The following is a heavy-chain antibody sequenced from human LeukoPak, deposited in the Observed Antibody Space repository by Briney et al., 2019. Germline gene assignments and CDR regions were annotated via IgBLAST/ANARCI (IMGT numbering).Heavy chain of an antibody. CDR1: GGSVSSGSYY. D-gene: IGHD3-9*01. J-gene: IGHJ6*04. V-gene: IGHV4-61*01. Sequence: KPSETLSHTCTVSGGSVSSGSYYWSWIRQPPGKGLEWIGYIYYSGSTNYNPSLKSRVTISVDTSKNQFSLKLSSVTAADTAVYYCAGNYDILTGIGYYGMDVWGKGTTVTVSS. CDR3: AGNYDILTGIGYYGMDV. CDR2: IYYSGST.